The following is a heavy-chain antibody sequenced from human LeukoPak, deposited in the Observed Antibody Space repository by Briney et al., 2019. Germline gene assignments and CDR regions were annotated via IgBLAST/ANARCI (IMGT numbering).Heavy chain of an antibody. J-gene: IGHJ5*02. CDR2: INHSGST. Sequence: PSETLSLTCAVYGGSFSGYYWSWIRQPPGKGLEWIGEINHSGSTNYNPSLKNRVTISVDTSKNQFSLKLSSVTAADTAVYYCARVKNRIAAAGTGWFDPWGQGTLVTVSS. V-gene: IGHV4-34*01. D-gene: IGHD6-13*01. CDR3: ARVKNRIAAAGTGWFDP. CDR1: GGSFSGYY.